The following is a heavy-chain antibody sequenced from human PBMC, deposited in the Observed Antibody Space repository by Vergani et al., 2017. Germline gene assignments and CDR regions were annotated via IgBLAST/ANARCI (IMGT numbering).Heavy chain of an antibody. D-gene: IGHD5-18*01. CDR3: ARLKVIVGYSYEAYYYYGMDV. J-gene: IGHJ6*02. CDR1: GYSFTSYW. V-gene: IGHV5-10-1*01. CDR2: IDPSDSYT. Sequence: EVQLVQSGAEVKKPGESLRISCKGSGYSFTSYWISWVRQMPGKGLEWMGRIDPSDSYTNYSPSFQGHVTISADKSISTAYLQWSSLKASDTAMYYCARLKVIVGYSYEAYYYYGMDVWGQGTTVTVSS.